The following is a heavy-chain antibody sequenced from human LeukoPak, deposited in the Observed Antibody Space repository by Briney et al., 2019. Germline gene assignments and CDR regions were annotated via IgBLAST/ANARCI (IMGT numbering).Heavy chain of an antibody. CDR2: IYSGGST. CDR3: AKAHCSSTSCYRYFDY. Sequence: GGSLRLSCAASGFTVSSNYMSWVRQAPGKGLEWVSVIYSGGSTYYADSVKGRFTISRDNSKNTLYLQMNSLRAEDTAVYYCAKAHCSSTSCYRYFDYWGQGTLVTVSS. J-gene: IGHJ4*02. D-gene: IGHD2-2*01. V-gene: IGHV3-66*01. CDR1: GFTVSSNY.